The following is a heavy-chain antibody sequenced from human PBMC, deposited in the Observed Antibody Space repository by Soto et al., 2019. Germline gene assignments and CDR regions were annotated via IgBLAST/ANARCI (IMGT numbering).Heavy chain of an antibody. J-gene: IGHJ6*02. V-gene: IGHV3-23*01. D-gene: IGHD3-3*01. CDR2: ISGSGDST. CDR3: AKGYDFWSGNYPYGMDV. Sequence: EVQLLESGGGLIQPGGSLRLSCAASGFTLTNYAMTWVRQAPGKGLEWVSTISGSGDSTYSADSVKGRFTISRDISKNTLYLQMNTLRAEDTAVYYCAKGYDFWSGNYPYGMDVWGQGTTVTVSS. CDR1: GFTLTNYA.